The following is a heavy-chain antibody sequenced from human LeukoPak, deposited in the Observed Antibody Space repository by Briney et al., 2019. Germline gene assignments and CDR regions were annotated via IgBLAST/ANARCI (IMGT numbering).Heavy chain of an antibody. V-gene: IGHV1-2*02. D-gene: IGHD6-19*01. CDR1: GYTFTDYY. J-gene: IGHJ4*02. Sequence: ASAKVSCKASGYTFTDYYIHWVRQAPGQGLEWMGWINPHSGGTNYAQKFQGRVTMTRDTSISTAYMDLNRLRSDDTAVYYCAGGSGWYYFAYWGQGTLVTVSS. CDR2: INPHSGGT. CDR3: AGGSGWYYFAY.